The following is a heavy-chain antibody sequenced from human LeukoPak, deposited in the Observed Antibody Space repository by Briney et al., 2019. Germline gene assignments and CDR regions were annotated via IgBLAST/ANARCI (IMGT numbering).Heavy chain of an antibody. V-gene: IGHV3-33*06. D-gene: IGHD3-22*01. CDR3: AKDLRLDYYDSSGWDY. CDR1: GFTFSSYG. J-gene: IGHJ4*02. Sequence: GGSLRLSCAAPGFTFSSYGMHWVRQAPGKGLEWVAVIWYDGSNKYYADSVKGRFTISRDNSKNTLYLQMNSLRAEDTAVYYCAKDLRLDYYDSSGWDYWGQGTLVTVSS. CDR2: IWYDGSNK.